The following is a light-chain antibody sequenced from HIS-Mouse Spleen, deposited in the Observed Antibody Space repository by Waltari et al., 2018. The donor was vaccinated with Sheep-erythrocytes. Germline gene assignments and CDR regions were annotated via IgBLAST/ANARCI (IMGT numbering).Light chain of an antibody. CDR3: QQYYSTPLT. CDR2: WAS. Sequence: DIVMTQSPDSLAVSLGERGTINCMSSQSVLYSSNNKNYLAWYQQKPGQPPKLLIYWASTRESGVPDRFSGSGSGTDFTLTISSLQAEDVAVYYCQQYYSTPLTFGGGTKVEIK. V-gene: IGKV4-1*01. J-gene: IGKJ4*01. CDR1: QSVLYSSNNKNY.